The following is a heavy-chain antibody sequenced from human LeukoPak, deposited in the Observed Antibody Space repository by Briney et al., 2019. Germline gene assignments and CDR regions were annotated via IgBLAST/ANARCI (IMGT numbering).Heavy chain of an antibody. CDR2: ISGSGGST. V-gene: IGHV3-23*01. CDR1: GFTFSSCA. CDR3: AKDASGSYPGYFDY. D-gene: IGHD1-26*01. Sequence: GGSLRLSCAASGFTFSSCAMSWVRQAPGKGLEWVSGISGSGGSTYYADSVKGRFTISRDNSKNTLYLQMNSLRVEDTAVYYCAKDASGSYPGYFDYWGQGTLVTVSS. J-gene: IGHJ4*02.